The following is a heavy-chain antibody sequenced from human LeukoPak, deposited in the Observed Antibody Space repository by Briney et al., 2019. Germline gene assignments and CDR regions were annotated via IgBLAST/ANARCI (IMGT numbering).Heavy chain of an antibody. Sequence: PGRSLRLSCAASGFTFSSYGMHWVRQAPGKGLEWVAVISYDGSNKYYADSVKGRFTISRDNSKNTLYLQMNSLRAEDTAVYYCARGQIVVVVAAYEYYFDYWGQGTLVTVSS. J-gene: IGHJ4*02. CDR3: ARGQIVVVVAAYEYYFDY. CDR1: GFTFSSYG. D-gene: IGHD2-15*01. CDR2: ISYDGSNK. V-gene: IGHV3-30*06.